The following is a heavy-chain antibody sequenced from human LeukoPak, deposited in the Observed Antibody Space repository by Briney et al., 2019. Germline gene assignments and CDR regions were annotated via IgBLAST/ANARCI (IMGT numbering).Heavy chain of an antibody. V-gene: IGHV4-4*07. Sequence: SETLSLTCTVSGGSISSYYWSWIRQPAGKGLEWIGRIYTSGSTNYNPSLKSRVTMSVDTSKNQFSLKLSSVTAADTAVYYCARDHYYYDRPRDWFDPWGQGTLVTVSS. CDR1: GGSISSYY. CDR3: ARDHYYYDRPRDWFDP. D-gene: IGHD3-22*01. CDR2: IYTSGST. J-gene: IGHJ5*02.